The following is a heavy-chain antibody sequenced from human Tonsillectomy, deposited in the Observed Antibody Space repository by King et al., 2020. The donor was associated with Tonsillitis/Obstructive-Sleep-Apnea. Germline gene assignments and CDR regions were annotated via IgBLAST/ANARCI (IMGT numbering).Heavy chain of an antibody. CDR3: AHTPYSSSWDNWFDP. Sequence: TLKESGLTLVKPTQTLTLTCTFSGFSLSTSGVGVGWIRQSPGKALEWLALIYWDDDKRCSPSLKSRLTITKDSSKNQVVLTMTNMDPVDTATYYCAHTPYSSSWDNWFDPWGQGTLVTVSS. J-gene: IGHJ5*02. CDR2: IYWDDDK. V-gene: IGHV2-5*02. CDR1: GFSLSTSGVG. D-gene: IGHD6-6*01.